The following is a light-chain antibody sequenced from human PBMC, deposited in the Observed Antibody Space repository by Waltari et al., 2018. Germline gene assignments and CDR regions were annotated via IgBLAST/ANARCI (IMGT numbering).Light chain of an antibody. Sequence: DIVMTQSPDSLAVSLGERAPVNCKSSQSVLYSSDNKNYLAWYQQKPGQPPKLLIYWAFTRESGVPERFSGSGSGTDFTLSINSLQAEDVAVYYCQQYYSIPWTFGQGTKVEIK. CDR2: WAF. J-gene: IGKJ1*01. CDR3: QQYYSIPWT. CDR1: QSVLYSSDNKNY. V-gene: IGKV4-1*01.